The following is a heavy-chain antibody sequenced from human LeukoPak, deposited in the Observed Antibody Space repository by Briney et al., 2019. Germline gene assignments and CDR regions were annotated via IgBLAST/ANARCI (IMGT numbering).Heavy chain of an antibody. D-gene: IGHD6-6*01. V-gene: IGHV3-23*01. CDR1: GFTVSSNY. CDR2: ISGSGGST. Sequence: GGSLRLSCAASGFTVSSNYMSWVRQAPGKGLEWVSAISGSGGSTYYADSVKGRFTISRDNSKNTLYLQMNSLRAEDTAVYYCAKDSVIAARPPDHWGQGTLVTVSS. J-gene: IGHJ4*02. CDR3: AKDSVIAARPPDH.